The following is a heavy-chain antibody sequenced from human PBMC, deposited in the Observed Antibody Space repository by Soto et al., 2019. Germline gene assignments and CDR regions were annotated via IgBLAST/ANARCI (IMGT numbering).Heavy chain of an antibody. V-gene: IGHV4-59*08. Sequence: PSETLSLTCTVSGGSISSYYWSWIRQPPGKGLEWIGYIYYSGSTNYNPSLKSRVTISVDTSKNQFSLKLGSVTAADTAVYYCARLYCSSTSCYDEGNWFDPWGQGTLVTVSS. D-gene: IGHD2-2*01. CDR1: GGSISSYY. CDR3: ARLYCSSTSCYDEGNWFDP. CDR2: IYYSGST. J-gene: IGHJ5*02.